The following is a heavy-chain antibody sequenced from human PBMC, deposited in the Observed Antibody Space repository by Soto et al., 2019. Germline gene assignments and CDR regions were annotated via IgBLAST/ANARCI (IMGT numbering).Heavy chain of an antibody. CDR2: INPSGGST. Sequence: GASVKVSCKASGYTFTSYYMHWVRQAPGQGLEWMGIINPSGGSTSYAQKFQGRVTMTRDTSTSTVYMELSSLRSEDTAVYYCALNGFWSGTTREGNYYYYYMDVWGKGTTVTVS. CDR3: ALNGFWSGTTREGNYYYYYMDV. V-gene: IGHV1-46*01. D-gene: IGHD3-3*01. J-gene: IGHJ6*03. CDR1: GYTFTSYY.